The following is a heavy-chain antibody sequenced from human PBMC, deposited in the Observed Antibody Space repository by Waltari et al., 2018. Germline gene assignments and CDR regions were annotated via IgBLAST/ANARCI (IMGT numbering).Heavy chain of an antibody. CDR1: GFTFSSYW. V-gene: IGHV3-7*01. Sequence: EVQLVESGGGLVQPGGSLRLSCAASGFTFSSYWMSWVRQAPGKGLEWVANIKQDGSEKYYVDSVKGRFTISRDNAKNSLYLQMNSLRAEDTAVYYCAREDGYGSGLNWFDPWGQGTLVTVSS. J-gene: IGHJ5*02. CDR2: IKQDGSEK. D-gene: IGHD3-10*01. CDR3: AREDGYGSGLNWFDP.